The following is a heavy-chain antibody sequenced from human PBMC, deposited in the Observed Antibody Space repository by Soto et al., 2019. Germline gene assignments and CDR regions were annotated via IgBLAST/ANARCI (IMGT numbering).Heavy chain of an antibody. D-gene: IGHD3-10*01. J-gene: IGHJ6*02. V-gene: IGHV3-53*01. CDR2: IYNDGTT. CDR3: VRPLPSGQTHARDV. CDR1: GLPVAGSY. Sequence: GGSLRLSCVASGLPVAGSYMAWVRQAPGKGLEWASVIYNDGTTYYSQSVEGRFTISRDTSKNTLYLQMDRLRDEDTAVYYCVRPLPSGQTHARDVWGQGTTVSVS.